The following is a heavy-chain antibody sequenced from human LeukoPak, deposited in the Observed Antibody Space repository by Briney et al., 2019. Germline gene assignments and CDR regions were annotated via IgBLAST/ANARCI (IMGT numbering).Heavy chain of an antibody. D-gene: IGHD3-16*02. CDR3: ARVKGDYRYYYYYMDV. CDR2: IKQDGSEK. V-gene: IGHV3-7*01. CDR1: GFTFSSYW. J-gene: IGHJ6*03. Sequence: GGSLRLSCAASGFTFSSYWMSWVRQAPGKGLEWVAHIKQDGSEKYYVDSVKGRFTISRDNAKNSLYLQMNSLRAEDTAVYYCARVKGDYRYYYYYMDVWGKGTTVTISS.